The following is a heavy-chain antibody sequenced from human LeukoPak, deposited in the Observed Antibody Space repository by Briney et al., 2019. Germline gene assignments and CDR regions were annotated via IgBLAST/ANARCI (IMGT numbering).Heavy chain of an antibody. V-gene: IGHV1-8*03. CDR2: INPNSGNT. J-gene: IGHJ5*02. Sequence: ASVTVSCTASGYTFTIYNINWVRQATGQGLEWMGWINPNSGNTGYAQKYQGRVTITRNTSISTAYMELSSLRSEDTAVYYCARVTVVVPPTQIWFDPWGQGTLVTGSS. D-gene: IGHD2-2*01. CDR3: ARVTVVVPPTQIWFDP. CDR1: GYTFTIYN.